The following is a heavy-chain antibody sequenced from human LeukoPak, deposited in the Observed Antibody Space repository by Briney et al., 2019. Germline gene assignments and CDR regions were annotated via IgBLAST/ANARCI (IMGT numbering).Heavy chain of an antibody. CDR2: IYYSGST. D-gene: IGHD3-10*01. CDR1: GGSISSYY. J-gene: IGHJ4*02. V-gene: IGHV4-59*01. CDR3: ARDAGVRGTDY. Sequence: SETLSLTCTVSGGSISSYYWSWIRQPPGKGLEWIGYIYYSGSTNYNPSLKSRVTISVDTSKNQFSLKLSSVTAADTAVYYCARDAGVRGTDYWGQGTLVTVSS.